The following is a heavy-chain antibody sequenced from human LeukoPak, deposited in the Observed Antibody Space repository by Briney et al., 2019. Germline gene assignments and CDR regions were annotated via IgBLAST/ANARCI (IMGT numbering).Heavy chain of an antibody. J-gene: IGHJ6*03. D-gene: IGHD1-14*01. CDR3: AREATTPGYYYMDV. V-gene: IGHV3-30*04. Sequence: GGSLRLSCAASGFTFSSYVMHWVRQAPGKGLEWVAIISYDGSNEYYADSVKGRFTISRDNSKNTLYLQMNSLRAEDTAVYYCAREATTPGYYYMDVWGKGTTVTVSS. CDR1: GFTFSSYV. CDR2: ISYDGSNE.